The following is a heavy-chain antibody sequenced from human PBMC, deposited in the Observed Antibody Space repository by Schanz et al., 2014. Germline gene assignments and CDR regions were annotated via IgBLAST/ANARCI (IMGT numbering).Heavy chain of an antibody. CDR3: ARDRGYCSGGSCLTFDY. V-gene: IGHV3-23*01. CDR1: GFTFNSYA. D-gene: IGHD2-15*01. J-gene: IGHJ4*02. CDR2: ISHSGGSK. Sequence: DVQLLEPGGGLVQPGGSLRLSCAASGFTFNSYAMTWVRQSPGKGLEWVSSISHSGGSKYYADSVNGRFTISRDNSENTLYLQMNSLRAEDTAVYYCARDRGYCSGGSCLTFDYWGQGTLVTVSS.